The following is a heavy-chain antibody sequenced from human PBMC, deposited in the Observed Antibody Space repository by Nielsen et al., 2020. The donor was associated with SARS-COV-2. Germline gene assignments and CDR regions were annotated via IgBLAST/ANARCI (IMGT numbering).Heavy chain of an antibody. V-gene: IGHV3-11*05. CDR2: ISTRSDYR. CDR1: GFTFSNYY. D-gene: IGHD1-26*01. J-gene: IGHJ6*02. Sequence: GESLKISCAASGFTFSNYYMIWIRQAPGKGLEWVSYISTRSDYRHYVDSVEGRFTISRDNANNLVHLQMNSLRAEDTAVYYCARDVLREKVQGMDVWGQGTTVTVSS. CDR3: ARDVLREKVQGMDV.